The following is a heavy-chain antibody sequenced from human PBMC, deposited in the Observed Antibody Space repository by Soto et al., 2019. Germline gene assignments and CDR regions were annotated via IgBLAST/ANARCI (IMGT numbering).Heavy chain of an antibody. CDR2: ISSSSSYI. CDR3: ARERESWQYDYGDIGSYYGMDV. J-gene: IGHJ6*02. CDR1: GFTFSSYS. D-gene: IGHD4-17*01. Sequence: GGSLRLSCAASGFTFSSYSMNWVRQAPGKGLEWVSSISSSSSYIYYADSVKGRFTISRDNAKNSLYLQMNSLRAEDTAVYYCARERESWQYDYGDIGSYYGMDVWGQGTTVTVSS. V-gene: IGHV3-21*01.